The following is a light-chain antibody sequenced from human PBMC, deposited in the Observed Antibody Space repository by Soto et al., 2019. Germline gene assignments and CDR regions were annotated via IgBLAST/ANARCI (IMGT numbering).Light chain of an antibody. CDR1: QSVTNSF. CDR3: QQYSSLPHT. J-gene: IGKJ2*01. V-gene: IGKV3-20*01. Sequence: ENVLTQSPGTLSLSPGERATLSCRASQSVTNSFFAWYQQKPGQAPRLLIYGVSSRATGIPDRFSASGSGKDFTLTISRLEPEDFVVYYCQQYSSLPHTFGQGTKLEVK. CDR2: GVS.